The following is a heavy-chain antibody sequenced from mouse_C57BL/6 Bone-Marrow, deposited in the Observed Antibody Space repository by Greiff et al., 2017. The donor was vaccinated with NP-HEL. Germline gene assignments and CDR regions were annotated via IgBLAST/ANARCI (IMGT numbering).Heavy chain of an antibody. CDR3: VRDGNYLPWCAY. V-gene: IGHV10-1*01. J-gene: IGHJ3*01. CDR2: IRSKSNNYAT. CDR1: GFSFNTYA. D-gene: IGHD2-1*01. Sequence: EVMLVESGGGLVQPTGSLKLSCAASGFSFNTYAMNWVRQAPGKGLEWVARIRSKSNNYATSYADSVKERFTISRDDSESMLYLQMNNLKTEDTAMYYCVRDGNYLPWCAYWGQGTLVTVSA.